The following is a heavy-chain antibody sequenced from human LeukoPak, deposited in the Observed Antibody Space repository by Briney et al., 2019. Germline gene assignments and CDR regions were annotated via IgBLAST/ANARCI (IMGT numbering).Heavy chain of an antibody. J-gene: IGHJ3*02. V-gene: IGHV3-23*01. D-gene: IGHD6-13*01. CDR2: ISGSGVST. Sequence: GGSLRLSCAASGFTFSSYWMHWVRQAPGKGLEWVSAISGSGVSTYYADSVKGRFTISRDNFKNTLYLQMISLRAEDTAVYYCARGSPRNAFDIWGQGTMVTVSS. CDR3: ARGSPRNAFDI. CDR1: GFTFSSYW.